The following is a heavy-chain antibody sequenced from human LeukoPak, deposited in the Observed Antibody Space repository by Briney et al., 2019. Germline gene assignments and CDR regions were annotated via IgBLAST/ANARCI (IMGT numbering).Heavy chain of an antibody. V-gene: IGHV4-4*07. D-gene: IGHD2-15*01. CDR2: IYTSGST. CDR3: ARDHCSGGTCYFPLDY. J-gene: IGHJ4*02. Sequence: SETLSLTCTVSGGSISSYYWSWIRQPAGKGLEWIGRIYTSGSTHYNPSLKSRVTMSVDTSKNQFSLKLSSVTAADTAVYYCARDHCSGGTCYFPLDYWGQGTLVTVSS. CDR1: GGSISSYY.